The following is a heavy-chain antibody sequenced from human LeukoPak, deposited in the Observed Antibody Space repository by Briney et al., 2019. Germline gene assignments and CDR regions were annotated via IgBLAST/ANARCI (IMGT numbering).Heavy chain of an antibody. CDR2: ISGSGGST. J-gene: IGHJ4*02. CDR1: GFIVSSSY. CDR3: AKAPTEGGSWYSARYYFDY. D-gene: IGHD6-13*01. Sequence: GGSLRLSCAGSGFIVSSSYTSWVRQAPGKGLEWVSAISGSGGSTYYADSVKGWFTISRDNSKNTLYLQTNSLRAEDTAVYYCAKAPTEGGSWYSARYYFDYWGQGTLVTVSS. V-gene: IGHV3-23*01.